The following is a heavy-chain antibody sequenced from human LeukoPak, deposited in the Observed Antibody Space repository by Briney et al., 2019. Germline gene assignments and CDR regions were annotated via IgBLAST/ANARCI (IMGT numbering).Heavy chain of an antibody. J-gene: IGHJ4*02. D-gene: IGHD3-16*02. V-gene: IGHV3-30*18. CDR2: ISYDGSNK. Sequence: PGGSLRLSCAASGFTFSSYGMHWVRQAPGKGLEWVAVISYDGSNKYYADSVKGRFTISRDNSKNTLYLQMNSLRAEDTAVYYCAKDHRWFVAFSGGPDYWGQGTLVTVSS. CDR1: GFTFSSYG. CDR3: AKDHRWFVAFSGGPDY.